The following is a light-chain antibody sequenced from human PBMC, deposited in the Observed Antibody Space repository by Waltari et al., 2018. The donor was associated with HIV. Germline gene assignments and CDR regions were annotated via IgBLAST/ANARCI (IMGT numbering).Light chain of an antibody. CDR2: HIS. V-gene: IGKV1-39*01. CDR1: QIIDIN. J-gene: IGKJ3*01. Sequence: DIQMTQSPLFLSASVGDTVTITCRASQIIDINLNWYQQKSGTAPKLLIYHISSLESGVPPRFSGSGFGTDFTLTISSLQPDDFATYYCQQIYTYPLTFGPGTKID. CDR3: QQIYTYPLT.